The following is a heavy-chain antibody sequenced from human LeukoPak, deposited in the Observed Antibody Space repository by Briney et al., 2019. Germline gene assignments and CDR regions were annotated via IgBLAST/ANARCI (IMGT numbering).Heavy chain of an antibody. Sequence: ASVKVSCKASGYTFTGYYMHWVRQAPGQGLEWMGRINPNSGGTNYAQKFQDRVTMTRNTSIKTAYMELSSLRSEDMAVYYCARGFRDSSGRKPDYWGQGTLVTVSS. CDR3: ARGFRDSSGRKPDY. V-gene: IGHV1-2*06. CDR1: GYTFTGYY. D-gene: IGHD3-22*01. J-gene: IGHJ4*02. CDR2: INPNSGGT.